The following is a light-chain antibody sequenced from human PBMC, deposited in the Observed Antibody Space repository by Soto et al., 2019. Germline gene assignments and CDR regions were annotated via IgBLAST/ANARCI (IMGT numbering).Light chain of an antibody. CDR1: QGISNY. CDR2: SAS. J-gene: IGKJ1*01. CDR3: LKHNSAPWT. Sequence: DIQMTQSPSSLSASVGDRVTITCRASQGISNYLAWFQQKPGKVPQLLIYSASTLHSGVPSRFSGSGSGTDFTLTIRRLQPEDVATYYCLKHNSAPWTFGHGTKVEIK. V-gene: IGKV1-27*01.